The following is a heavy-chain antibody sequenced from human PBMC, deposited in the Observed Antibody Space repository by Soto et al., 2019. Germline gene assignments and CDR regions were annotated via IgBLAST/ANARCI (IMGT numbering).Heavy chain of an antibody. CDR2: IYWDDDK. V-gene: IGHV2-5*02. J-gene: IGHJ5*02. CDR3: AHAPGIAVTTNWFDP. CDR1: GFSLSTSEVG. Sequence: QITLKESGPTLVKPTQTLTLTCTFSGFSLSTSEVGVGWIRQPPGKALQWLALIYWDDDKRYSPSLKGRLTITKDTSKNQVVLTMTNMDPVDTATYYCAHAPGIAVTTNWFDPWGQGILVTVSS. D-gene: IGHD6-19*01.